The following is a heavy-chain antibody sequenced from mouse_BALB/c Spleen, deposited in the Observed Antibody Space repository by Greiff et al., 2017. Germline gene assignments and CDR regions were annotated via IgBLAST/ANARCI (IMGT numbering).Heavy chain of an antibody. V-gene: IGHV5-6-3*01. CDR2: INSNGGST. Sequence: EVQLQESGGGLVQPGGSLKLSCAASGFTFSSYGMSWVRQTPDKRLELVATINSNGGSTYYPDSVKGRFTISRDNAKNTLYLQMSSLKSEDTAMYYCARDRNWDGWFAYWGQGTLVTVSA. CDR3: ARDRNWDGWFAY. CDR1: GFTFSSYG. D-gene: IGHD4-1*01. J-gene: IGHJ3*01.